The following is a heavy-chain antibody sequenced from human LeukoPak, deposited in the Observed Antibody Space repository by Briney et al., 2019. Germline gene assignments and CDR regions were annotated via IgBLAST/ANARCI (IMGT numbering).Heavy chain of an antibody. CDR2: IIPIFCTA. V-gene: IGHV1-69*13. J-gene: IGHJ3*02. D-gene: IGHD3-22*01. CDR3: ARDLGYDSSGYYWGWAFDI. Sequence: WSSVKVSCKASGGTFSSYAISWVRQAPGQGLEWMGGIIPIFCTANYAQKFQGRVTITADESTSTAYMELSSLRSEDTAVYYCARDLGYDSSGYYWGWAFDIWGQGTMVTVSS. CDR1: GGTFSSYA.